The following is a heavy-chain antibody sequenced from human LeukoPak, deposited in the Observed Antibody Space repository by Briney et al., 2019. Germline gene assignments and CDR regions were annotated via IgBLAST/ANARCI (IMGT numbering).Heavy chain of an antibody. J-gene: IGHJ1*01. CDR3: ATDTKEKLAVAGTDFQH. V-gene: IGHV1-69*13. CDR2: IIPIFGTA. Sequence: GASVKVSCKASGGTFSSYAISWVRQAPGQGLEWMGGIIPIFGTANYAQKFQGRVTITADESTSTAYMELSSLRSEDTAVYYCATDTKEKLAVAGTDFQHWGQGTLVTVSS. D-gene: IGHD6-19*01. CDR1: GGTFSSYA.